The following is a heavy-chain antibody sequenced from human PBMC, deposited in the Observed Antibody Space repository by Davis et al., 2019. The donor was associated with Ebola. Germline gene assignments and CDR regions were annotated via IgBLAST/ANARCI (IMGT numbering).Heavy chain of an antibody. CDR2: IKSKLNGGTT. CDR1: GFTFSNAW. CDR3: VTEDVAGNFDL. Sequence: PGGSLRLSCAASGFTFSNAWMNWVRQAPGKGLEWVGRIKSKLNGGTTDYAAPVKGRFTISRDDSKNTLYLQMNSLKTEDTAVYYCVTEDVAGNFDLWGRGTLVSVSS. D-gene: IGHD2-15*01. V-gene: IGHV3-15*01. J-gene: IGHJ2*01.